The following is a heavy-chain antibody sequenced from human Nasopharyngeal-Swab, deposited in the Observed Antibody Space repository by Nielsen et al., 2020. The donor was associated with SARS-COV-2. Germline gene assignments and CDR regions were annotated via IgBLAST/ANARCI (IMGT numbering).Heavy chain of an antibody. CDR1: GGSISSYY. D-gene: IGHD2-15*01. J-gene: IGHJ5*02. Sequence: SETLSLTCTVSGGSISSYYWSWIRQPPGKGLEWIGYIYYSGSTNCNPSLKSRVTISVDTSKNQFSLKLSSVTAADTAVYYCARGVQSLYCSGGSCYFGGFDPWGQGTLVTVSS. CDR3: ARGVQSLYCSGGSCYFGGFDP. V-gene: IGHV4-59*01. CDR2: IYYSGST.